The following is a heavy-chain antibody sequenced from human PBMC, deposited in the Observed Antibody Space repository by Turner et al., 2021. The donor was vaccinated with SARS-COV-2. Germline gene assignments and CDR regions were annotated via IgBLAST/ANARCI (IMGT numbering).Heavy chain of an antibody. D-gene: IGHD6-19*01. J-gene: IGHJ3*02. CDR1: GFTVSSNY. V-gene: IGHV3-53*01. CDR3: ARGYSSGWYQSGAFDI. CDR2: IYSGGST. Sequence: EVQLVASGGGLIQPGGSLRFSCAAPGFTVSSNYMSWVRQAPGRGLEWVSVIYSGGSTYYADSVKGRFTISRDNSKNTLYLQMNSLRAEDTAVYYCARGYSSGWYQSGAFDIWGQGTMVTVSS.